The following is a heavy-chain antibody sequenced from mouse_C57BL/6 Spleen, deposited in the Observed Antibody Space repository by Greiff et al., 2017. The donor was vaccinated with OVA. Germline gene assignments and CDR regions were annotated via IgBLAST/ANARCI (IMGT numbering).Heavy chain of an antibody. CDR3: ARQGDGSSHPAWFAY. Sequence: EVKVEESGGDLVKPGGSLKLSCAASGFTFSSYGMSWVRQTPDKRLEWVATISSGGSYTYYPDSVKVRFTISRDNAKNTLYLQMSSLKSEDTAMYYCARQGDGSSHPAWFAYWGQGTLVTVSA. J-gene: IGHJ3*01. D-gene: IGHD1-1*01. CDR1: GFTFSSYG. V-gene: IGHV5-6*02. CDR2: ISSGGSYT.